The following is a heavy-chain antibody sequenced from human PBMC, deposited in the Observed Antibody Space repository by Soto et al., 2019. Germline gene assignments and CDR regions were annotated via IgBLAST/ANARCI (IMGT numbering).Heavy chain of an antibody. CDR2: ISSSSSTI. CDR3: ARVDSSGYLGMYYFDN. D-gene: IGHD3-22*01. J-gene: IGHJ4*02. V-gene: IGHV3-48*02. Sequence: GGSLRLSCAASGFTFSSYSMNWVRQAPGKGLEWVSYISSSSSTIYYADSVKGRFTISRDNAKNSLYLQMNSLRDEDTAVYYCARVDSSGYLGMYYFDNWGQGAQVTVSS. CDR1: GFTFSSYS.